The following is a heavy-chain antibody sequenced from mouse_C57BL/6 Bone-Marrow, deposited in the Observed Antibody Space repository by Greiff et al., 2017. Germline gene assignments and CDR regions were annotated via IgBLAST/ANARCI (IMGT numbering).Heavy chain of an antibody. Sequence: QVQLQQSGPGLVAPSQSLSITCTVSGFSLTSYAISWVRQPPGKGLEWLGVIWTGGGTNYNSALKSRLSISKNNSKSQGFLKMSSLQSDDTARYYCSRNLGLLLRPYYYYMDYWGQGTSVTGSS. J-gene: IGHJ4*01. V-gene: IGHV2-9-1*01. CDR3: SRNLGLLLRPYYYYMDY. CDR2: IWTGGGT. D-gene: IGHD1-1*01. CDR1: GFSLTSYA.